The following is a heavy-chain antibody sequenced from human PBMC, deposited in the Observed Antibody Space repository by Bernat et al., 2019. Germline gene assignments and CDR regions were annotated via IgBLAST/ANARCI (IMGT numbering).Heavy chain of an antibody. J-gene: IGHJ6*03. CDR1: GYTFTSYA. CDR3: ARTYYDFWSGQYYYYYMDV. V-gene: IGHV7-4-1*01. CDR2: INTNTGNP. Sequence: QVQLVQSGSELKKPGASVKVSCKASGYTFTSYAMNWVRQAPGQGLEWMGWINTNTGNPTYAQGFTGRFVFSLDTSSSTAYLQICSLKAEDTAVYYCARTYYDFWSGQYYYYYMDVWGKGTTVTVSS. D-gene: IGHD3-3*01.